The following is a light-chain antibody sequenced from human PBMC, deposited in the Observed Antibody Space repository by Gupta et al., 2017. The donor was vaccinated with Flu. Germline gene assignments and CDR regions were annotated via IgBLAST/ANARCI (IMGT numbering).Light chain of an antibody. CDR3: QQSYSTPQVT. CDR1: QSISNY. V-gene: IGKV1-39*01. J-gene: IGKJ3*01. Sequence: DIQMTQSPSSLSASVGDRVTITCRASQSISNYLNWYQQKQGKAPKLLIYAASSLQSGVPSRFSGGGSGTDFTLTISTLQPEDFATYYCQQSYSTPQVTFGPGTKVDIK. CDR2: AAS.